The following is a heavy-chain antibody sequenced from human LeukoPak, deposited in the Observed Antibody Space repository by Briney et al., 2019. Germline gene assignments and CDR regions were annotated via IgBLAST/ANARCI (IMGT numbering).Heavy chain of an antibody. CDR2: TIPIFGTA. J-gene: IGHJ4*02. V-gene: IGHV1-69*06. D-gene: IGHD3-22*01. CDR3: ARWYDSSGYTYYFDY. CDR1: GGTFSSYA. Sequence: ASVKVSCKASGGTFSSYAISWVRQAPGQGLEWMGGTIPIFGTANYAQKFQGRVTITADKSTSTAYMELSSLRSEDTAVYYCARWYDSSGYTYYFDYWGQGTLVTVSS.